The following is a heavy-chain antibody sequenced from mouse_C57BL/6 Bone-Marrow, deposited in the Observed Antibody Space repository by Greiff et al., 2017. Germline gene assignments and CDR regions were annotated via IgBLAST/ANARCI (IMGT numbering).Heavy chain of an antibody. Sequence: QVQLQQPGAELVKPGASVKLSCKASGYTFTSYWMQWVKQRPGQGLEWIGMIHPNSGSTNYNEKFKSKATLTVDKSSSTAYMQLSSLTSEDSAVYYCARGGRNRYFDVWGTGTTVTVSS. J-gene: IGHJ1*03. CDR3: ARGGRNRYFDV. D-gene: IGHD3-3*01. V-gene: IGHV1-64*01. CDR2: IHPNSGST. CDR1: GYTFTSYW.